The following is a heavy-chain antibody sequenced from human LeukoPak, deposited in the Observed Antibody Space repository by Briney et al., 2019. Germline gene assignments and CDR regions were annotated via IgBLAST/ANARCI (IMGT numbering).Heavy chain of an antibody. CDR2: INHSGST. D-gene: IGHD3-10*01. V-gene: IGHV4-34*01. Sequence: SETLSLTCAVYGGSFSGYYWSWIRQPPGKGLEWIGEINHSGSTNYNPSLRSRVTISVDTSKSQFSLKLSSVTAADTAAYYCARAYYGSGSTRDYYMDVWGKGTTVTVSS. CDR1: GGSFSGYY. CDR3: ARAYYGSGSTRDYYMDV. J-gene: IGHJ6*03.